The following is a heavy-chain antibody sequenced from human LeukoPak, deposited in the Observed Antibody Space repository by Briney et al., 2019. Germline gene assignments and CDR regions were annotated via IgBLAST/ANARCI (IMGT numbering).Heavy chain of an antibody. J-gene: IGHJ4*02. D-gene: IGHD3-22*01. CDR1: GFTFSSYA. CDR2: VSYDGSNK. V-gene: IGHV3-30-3*01. Sequence: PGGSLRLSCAASGFTFSSYAMHWVRQAPGKGLEWVAVVSYDGSNKYYADSVKGRFTISRDNSKNTLYLQMNSLRAEDTAVYYCAGSIVVVSYFDYWGQGTLVTVSS. CDR3: AGSIVVVSYFDY.